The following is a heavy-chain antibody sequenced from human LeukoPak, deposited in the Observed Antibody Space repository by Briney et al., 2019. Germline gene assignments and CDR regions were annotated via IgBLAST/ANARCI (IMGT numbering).Heavy chain of an antibody. CDR3: ARGGSGYHYFDY. J-gene: IGHJ4*02. CDR1: GYTFTGYY. V-gene: IGHV1-2*02. D-gene: IGHD3-22*01. CDR2: INPNSGGT. Sequence: ASVKVSCKASGYTFTGYYMHWVRQAPGQGLEWMGWINPNSGGTNYAQKFRGRVTMATDTSTSTAYMELRSLRSDDTAVYYCARGGSGYHYFDYWGQGTLVTVSS.